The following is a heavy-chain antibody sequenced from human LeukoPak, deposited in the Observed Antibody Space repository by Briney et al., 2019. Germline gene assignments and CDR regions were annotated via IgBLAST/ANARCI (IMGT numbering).Heavy chain of an antibody. Sequence: SETLSLTCAVYGGSFSGYYWSWIRQPPGKGLGWIGEINHSGSTNYNPSLKSRVTISVDTSKNQFSLKLSSVTAADTAVYYCARGVRQWLAHGVDYWGQGTLVTVSS. CDR2: INHSGST. V-gene: IGHV4-34*01. J-gene: IGHJ4*02. CDR3: ARGVRQWLAHGVDY. D-gene: IGHD6-19*01. CDR1: GGSFSGYY.